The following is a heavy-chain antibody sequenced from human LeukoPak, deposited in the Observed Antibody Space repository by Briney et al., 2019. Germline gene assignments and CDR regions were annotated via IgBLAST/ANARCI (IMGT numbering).Heavy chain of an antibody. J-gene: IGHJ4*02. CDR2: VFSGGGT. CDR3: ARHASGVFDH. V-gene: IGHV4-39*01. CDR1: GVPISSSPYY. Sequence: SETLSLTCTVSGVPISSSPYYWAWIRLPRHKGLEFIGSVFSGGGTYDNPSLNSRVTMSVDTSKNQFSLELRSATAAETGLYYCARHASGVFDHWGQGILVTVSS. D-gene: IGHD1-26*01.